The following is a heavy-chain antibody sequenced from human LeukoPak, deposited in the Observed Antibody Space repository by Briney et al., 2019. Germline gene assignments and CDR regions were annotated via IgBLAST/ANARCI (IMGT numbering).Heavy chain of an antibody. CDR2: INPNSGGT. CDR1: GYTFTSYA. V-gene: IGHV1-2*02. CDR3: ARVGQKVRQQLADY. J-gene: IGHJ4*02. D-gene: IGHD6-13*01. Sequence: GASVKVSCKASGYTFTSYAISWARQAPGQGLEWMGWINPNSGGTNYAQKFQGRVTMTRDTSISTAYMELSRLRSDDTAVYYCARVGQKVRQQLADYWGQGTLVTVSS.